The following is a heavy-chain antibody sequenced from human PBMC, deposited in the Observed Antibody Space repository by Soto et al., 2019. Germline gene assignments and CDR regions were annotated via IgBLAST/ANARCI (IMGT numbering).Heavy chain of an antibody. CDR2: IIPIFGTA. J-gene: IGHJ3*02. V-gene: IGHV1-69*12. Sequence: QVQLVQSGAEVKKPGSSVKVSCKASGGTFSSYAISRVRQAPGQGLEWMGGIIPIFGTANYAQKFQGRVTITAGESTSTAYMELSSLRSEDTAVYYCARVASAWIKDAFDIWGQGTMVTVSS. D-gene: IGHD5-12*01. CDR1: GGTFSSYA. CDR3: ARVASAWIKDAFDI.